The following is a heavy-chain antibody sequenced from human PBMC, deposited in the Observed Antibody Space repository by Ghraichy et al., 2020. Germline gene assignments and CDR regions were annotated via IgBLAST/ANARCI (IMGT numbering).Heavy chain of an antibody. Sequence: GGSLRLSCAASDFTFNYGFHWVRQAPGKGLEWVAVLSYDESDRYYVDSVKGRFSISRDNSKNTLYLEMSSLRVEDTDVYYCAKVRAARGQYNYYGMDVWGQGTTVIVSS. J-gene: IGHJ6*02. D-gene: IGHD5-24*01. CDR2: LSYDESDR. V-gene: IGHV3-30*18. CDR1: DFTFNYG. CDR3: AKVRAARGQYNYYGMDV.